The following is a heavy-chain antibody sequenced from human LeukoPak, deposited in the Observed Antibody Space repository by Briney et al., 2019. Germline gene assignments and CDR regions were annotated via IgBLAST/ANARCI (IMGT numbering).Heavy chain of an antibody. J-gene: IGHJ4*02. CDR2: IYYSGST. CDR1: GGSISSSSYY. CDR3: ARDGQRDTRPY. D-gene: IGHD5-18*01. V-gene: IGHV4-39*07. Sequence: SETLSLTCTVSGGSISSSSYYWGWIRQSPGKGLEWIGSIYYSGSTYYNPSLKSRVTISVDTSEDQFSLKLSSVTAADTAVYYCARDGQRDTRPYWGQGTLVTVSS.